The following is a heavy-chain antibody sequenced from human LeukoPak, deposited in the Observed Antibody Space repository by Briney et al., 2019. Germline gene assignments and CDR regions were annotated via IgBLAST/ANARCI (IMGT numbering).Heavy chain of an antibody. J-gene: IGHJ6*03. CDR1: GYTFSGFY. CDR2: INPNSGVT. CDR3: AKDLYIRTYIYYMDV. Sequence: ASVKVSCKASGYTFSGFYIHWVRQAPGQGLEWMGWINPNSGVTNYAQKLQGRVTITRDTSIDTAYMQPSRLRSDDTAVYYCAKDLYIRTYIYYMDVWGKGTTVTISS. D-gene: IGHD3-10*01. V-gene: IGHV1-2*02.